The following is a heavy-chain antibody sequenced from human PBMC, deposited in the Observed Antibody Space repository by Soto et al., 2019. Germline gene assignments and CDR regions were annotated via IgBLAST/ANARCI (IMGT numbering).Heavy chain of an antibody. CDR3: ASAGGLGAVAADY. Sequence: QLQLQESGSGLVKPSQTLSLTCAVSGGSISSGGHSWSRIRQPPGKGLEWIGYIYHSGSTYYNPSLKSRVTISVDRSKNQFSLKLSSVTAADTAVYYCASAGGLGAVAADYWGQGTLVTVSS. J-gene: IGHJ4*02. V-gene: IGHV4-30-2*01. D-gene: IGHD6-19*01. CDR2: IYHSGST. CDR1: GGSISSGGHS.